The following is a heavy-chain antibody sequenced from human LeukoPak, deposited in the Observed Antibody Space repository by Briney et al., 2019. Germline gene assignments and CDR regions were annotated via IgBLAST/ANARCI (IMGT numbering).Heavy chain of an antibody. CDR3: ARDGIAARGVFDY. CDR1: GGSISSSSYY. Sequence: SETLSLTCTVSGGSISSSSYYWGWIRQPPGKGLEWIGSIYYSGSTYYNPSLKSRVTISVDRSKNQFSLKLSSVTAADTAVYYCARDGIAARGVFDYWGLGTLVTVSS. CDR2: IYYSGST. D-gene: IGHD6-6*01. V-gene: IGHV4-39*07. J-gene: IGHJ4*02.